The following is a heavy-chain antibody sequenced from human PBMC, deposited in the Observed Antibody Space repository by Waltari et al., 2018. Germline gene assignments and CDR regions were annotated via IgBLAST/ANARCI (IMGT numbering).Heavy chain of an antibody. CDR1: GFTFSSCW. V-gene: IGHV3-7*01. CDR2: IKQDGSEK. D-gene: IGHD3-3*01. J-gene: IGHJ4*02. CDR3: ARGGGIRFLEWLLYFDY. Sequence: EVQLVESGGGLVQPGGSLRLSCAASGFTFSSCWMSWVRQAPGKGLEWVANIKQDGSEKYYVDSVKGRFTISRDNAKNSLYLQMNSLRAEDTAVYYCARGGGIRFLEWLLYFDYWGQGTLVTVSS.